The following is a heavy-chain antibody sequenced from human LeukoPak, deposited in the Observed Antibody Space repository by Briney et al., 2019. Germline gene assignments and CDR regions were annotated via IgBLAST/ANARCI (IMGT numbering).Heavy chain of an antibody. CDR2: ISNTGSTI. CDR1: GFTFSAYY. V-gene: IGHV3-11*01. CDR3: VRLKAAYTGYDIIDY. J-gene: IGHJ4*02. D-gene: IGHD5-12*01. Sequence: GGSLRLSCAASGFTFSAYYMCSICQAPGKGLEWVSYISNTGSTIKYADSVKGRFTISRDNAKNSLFLHMNSLRAEDTAVYYCVRLKAAYTGYDIIDYWGQGTLITVSP.